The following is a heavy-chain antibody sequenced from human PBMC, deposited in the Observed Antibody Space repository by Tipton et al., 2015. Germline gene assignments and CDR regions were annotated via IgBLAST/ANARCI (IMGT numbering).Heavy chain of an antibody. J-gene: IGHJ6*02. V-gene: IGHV3-11*01. Sequence: SLRLSCAASEFTFSDHYMTWIRQAPAKGLEWVSCISHSGNTIYYADSVKGRFTISRDNSKNTLYLQMNSLRVEDTAVYYCATHVGGHKRVELVYGTTRFYSAMDIWGQGTTVTVSS. CDR2: ISHSGNTI. CDR3: ATHVGGHKRVELVYGTTRFYSAMDI. D-gene: IGHD3/OR15-3a*01. CDR1: EFTFSDHY.